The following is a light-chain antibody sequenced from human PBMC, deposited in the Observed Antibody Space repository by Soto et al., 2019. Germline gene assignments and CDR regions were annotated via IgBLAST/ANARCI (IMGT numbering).Light chain of an antibody. V-gene: IGLV1-44*01. CDR1: SSNIGSNT. J-gene: IGLJ2*01. CDR3: ATWDDSLNGAV. CDR2: SNN. Sequence: QSVLTQPPSASGTPGQRVTISCSGSSSNIGSNTVNWYQQLPGTAPKLLIYSNNQRPSGVPDRFSGSKSGTSASLAISGRQSEDEAEYYCATWDDSLNGAVFGGGTKLTVL.